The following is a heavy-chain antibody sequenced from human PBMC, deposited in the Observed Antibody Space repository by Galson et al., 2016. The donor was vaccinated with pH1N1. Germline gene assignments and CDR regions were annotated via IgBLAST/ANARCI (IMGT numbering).Heavy chain of an antibody. V-gene: IGHV3-74*01. Sequence: SLRPSCAASGFIFSGYWMHWVRQVPGEGLVWVSRISNDGTSTYYADSVKGRFTISRDNARNTLYLQMNSLRAEDTAVYYCTRDGSDWSNNIDFWGQGILVTVSS. J-gene: IGHJ4*02. CDR3: TRDGSDWSNNIDF. CDR2: ISNDGTST. D-gene: IGHD3-9*01. CDR1: GFIFSGYW.